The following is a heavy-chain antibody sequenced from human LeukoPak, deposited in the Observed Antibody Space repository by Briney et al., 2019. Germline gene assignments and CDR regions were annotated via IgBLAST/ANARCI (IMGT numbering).Heavy chain of an antibody. Sequence: GGSLRLSCAASGFTFDDYGMHWVRQHPGKGLEWVASVSWNSDIIDYADSVKGRFTISRDNVRNFLYLEMNNLRLEDTALYYCAKSAPAVADWEFFDFWGQGTLVIVSS. CDR3: AKSAPAVADWEFFDF. V-gene: IGHV3-9*01. CDR2: VSWNSDII. D-gene: IGHD6-19*01. J-gene: IGHJ4*02. CDR1: GFTFDDYG.